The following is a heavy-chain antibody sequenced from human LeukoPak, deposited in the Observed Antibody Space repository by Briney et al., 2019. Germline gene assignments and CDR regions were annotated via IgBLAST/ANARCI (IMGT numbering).Heavy chain of an antibody. D-gene: IGHD2-2*01. CDR1: GYGLTTYW. Sequence: GESLKISCRGSGYGLTTYWIGWVRQMPGKGLEWMGIIYPGDSDTRYTPSFQGQVTMSADKSINTAYLQWSSLKASDIAMYYYARRQGCSSTSCPPDYWGQGTLVTVSP. V-gene: IGHV5-51*01. CDR2: IYPGDSDT. J-gene: IGHJ4*02. CDR3: ARRQGCSSTSCPPDY.